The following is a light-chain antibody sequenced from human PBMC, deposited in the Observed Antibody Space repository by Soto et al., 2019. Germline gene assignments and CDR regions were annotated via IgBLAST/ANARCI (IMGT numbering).Light chain of an antibody. Sequence: QSALTQPASLSGSPGQSITISCTGTSSDVGGYNYVSWYQQHPGKAPKLMIYDVTNRPSGVSDRFSGSRSGNTASLTISGLQAEDEADYYCYSYRASCTTHYVFGTGTKLTVL. CDR2: DVT. CDR1: SSDVGGYNY. J-gene: IGLJ1*01. V-gene: IGLV2-14*03. CDR3: YSYRASCTTHYV.